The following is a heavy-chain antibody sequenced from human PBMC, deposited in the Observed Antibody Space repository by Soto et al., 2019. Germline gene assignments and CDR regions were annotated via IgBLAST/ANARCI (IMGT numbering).Heavy chain of an antibody. V-gene: IGHV1-46*01. CDR3: ARSEGGSCYPP. D-gene: IGHD2-15*01. Sequence: QVQLVQSGAEVKKPGASVKVSCKASGYTFTSYYMHWVRQAPGQGLEWMGIINPSGGSTSYAQKFQGRVTMIRYTSTSTGYMELSNLRSEDTAVYYCARSEGGSCYPPWGQGTLVTVSS. CDR2: INPSGGST. CDR1: GYTFTSYY. J-gene: IGHJ5*02.